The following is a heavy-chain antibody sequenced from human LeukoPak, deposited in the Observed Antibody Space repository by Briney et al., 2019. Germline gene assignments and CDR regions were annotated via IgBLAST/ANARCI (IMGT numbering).Heavy chain of an antibody. CDR1: GFTFSSYS. V-gene: IGHV3-21*04. CDR2: ISSSSSYI. Sequence: PGGSLRLSCAASGFTFSSYSMDWVRQAPGKGLEWVSSISSSSSYIYYADSVKGRFTISRDSAKNTLYLQMNSLRAEDTAVYYCAREGGVATFHWGQGTLVTVSS. J-gene: IGHJ4*02. CDR3: AREGGVATFH. D-gene: IGHD5-12*01.